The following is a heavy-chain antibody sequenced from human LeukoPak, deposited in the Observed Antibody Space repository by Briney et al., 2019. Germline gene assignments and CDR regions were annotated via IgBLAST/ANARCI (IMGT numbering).Heavy chain of an antibody. J-gene: IGHJ6*02. V-gene: IGHV4-30-2*01. CDR3: ARDQYYGSGSSYYYYYGMDV. D-gene: IGHD3-10*01. Sequence: SETLSLTCAVSGGSISSGGYSWSWIRQPPGKGLEWIGYIYHSGSTYYNPSLKSRVTISVDRSKNQFSLKLSSVTAADTAVYYCARDQYYGSGSSYYYYYGMDVWGQGTTVTVSS. CDR1: GGSISSGGYS. CDR2: IYHSGST.